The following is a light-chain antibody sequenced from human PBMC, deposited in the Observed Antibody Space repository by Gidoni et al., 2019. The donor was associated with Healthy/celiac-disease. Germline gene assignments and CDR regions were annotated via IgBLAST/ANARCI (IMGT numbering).Light chain of an antibody. CDR1: QSISSY. CDR2: AAS. J-gene: IGKJ4*01. V-gene: IGKV1-39*01. CDR3: QQSYSTWLT. Sequence: DIQMTQSPSSLSASVGDRVTITCRASQSISSYLNWYQPKPGKAPKLLTYAASSLQSGVPSRFSGSGSGTDFTLTISSLQPEDFATYYCQQSYSTWLTFXGXTKVEIK.